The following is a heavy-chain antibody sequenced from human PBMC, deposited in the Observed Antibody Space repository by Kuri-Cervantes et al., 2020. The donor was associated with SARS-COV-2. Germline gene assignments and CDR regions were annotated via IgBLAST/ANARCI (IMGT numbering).Heavy chain of an antibody. CDR3: ARDPVYSSSSQFAIDY. V-gene: IGHV3-7*03. Sequence: GESLKISCAASGFTFSSYSMSWVRQAPGKGLEWVANIKQDGSEKYYVDSVKGRFTISRDNAKNSLYLQMNSLRAEDTAVHYCARDPVYSSSSQFAIDYWGQGTLVTVSS. CDR2: IKQDGSEK. J-gene: IGHJ4*02. D-gene: IGHD6-6*01. CDR1: GFTFSSYS.